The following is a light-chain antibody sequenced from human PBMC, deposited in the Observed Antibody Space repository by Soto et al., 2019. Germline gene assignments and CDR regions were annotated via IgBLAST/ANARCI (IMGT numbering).Light chain of an antibody. CDR3: QQFYNTPLT. CDR1: QSILYRSNNKNY. CDR2: WAS. V-gene: IGKV4-1*01. J-gene: IGKJ4*01. Sequence: EIVVTQSPDSLAASLGERATINCKSSQSILYRSNNKNYLAWYQQKPRQPPKLLINWASTRESGVPDRFSGSGSGTDFTLTISSLQAEDVAVYYCQQFYNTPLTFGGGTKVDIK.